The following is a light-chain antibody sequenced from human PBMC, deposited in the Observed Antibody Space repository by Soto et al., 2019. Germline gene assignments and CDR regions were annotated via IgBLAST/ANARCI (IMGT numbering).Light chain of an antibody. V-gene: IGKV3-11*01. CDR3: QQRSSWPLT. CDR1: QSVSTS. J-gene: IGKJ4*01. Sequence: EIVLTQSPATLSMSPGERATLSCRASQSVSTSLAWYQQKPGQAPRLLIYDASNRATGIPGRFSGSGSGTDFTLTISSLEPEDFAVYYCQQRSSWPLTFGGGTKVDIK. CDR2: DAS.